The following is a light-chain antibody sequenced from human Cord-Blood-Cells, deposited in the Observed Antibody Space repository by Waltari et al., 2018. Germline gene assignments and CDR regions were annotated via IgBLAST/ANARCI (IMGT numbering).Light chain of an antibody. J-gene: IGLJ1*01. CDR3: GTWDSSLSAYV. CDR1: SSNIGNHS. V-gene: IGLV1-51*02. CDR2: ENN. Sequence: QSVFTQPPSVSAAPGQKVTISCPGSSSNIGNHSVSWYQQLPGTAPKLLIYENNKRPSGIPDRFSGSKSGTSATLGITGLQTGDEADYYCGTWDSSLSAYVFGTGTKVTVL.